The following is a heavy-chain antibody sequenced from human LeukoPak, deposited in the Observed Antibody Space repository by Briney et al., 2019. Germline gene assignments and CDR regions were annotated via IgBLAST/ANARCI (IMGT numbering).Heavy chain of an antibody. CDR2: IYSGGNT. Sequence: GGSLRLSCAASGFTFSSYAMSWVRQAPGKGLEGVSVIYSGGNTYYADSVKGRFTISRDNSKKALYLQMNSLRAEDTAVYYCARTGVEMATPYYYYYMDVWGKGTTVTVSS. D-gene: IGHD5-24*01. J-gene: IGHJ6*03. CDR1: GFTFSSYA. V-gene: IGHV3-66*02. CDR3: ARTGVEMATPYYYYYMDV.